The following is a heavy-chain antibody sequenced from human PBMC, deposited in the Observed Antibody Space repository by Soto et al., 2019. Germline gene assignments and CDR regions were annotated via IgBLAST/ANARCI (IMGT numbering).Heavy chain of an antibody. V-gene: IGHV3-33*01. D-gene: IGHD3-10*01. CDR1: GFTFSSYG. CDR3: ARSPSVTMVRGALPGFDY. Sequence: QVQLVESGGGVVQPGRSLRLSCAASGFTFSSYGMHWVRQAPGKGLEWVAVIWYDGSNKYYADSVKGRFTISRDNSKNTLYLQMNSLRAEDTAVYYCARSPSVTMVRGALPGFDYWGQGTLVTVSS. J-gene: IGHJ4*02. CDR2: IWYDGSNK.